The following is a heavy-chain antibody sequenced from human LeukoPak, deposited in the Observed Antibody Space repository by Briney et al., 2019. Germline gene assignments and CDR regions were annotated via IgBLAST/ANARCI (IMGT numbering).Heavy chain of an antibody. CDR3: AKSLYYYYYYMDV. J-gene: IGHJ6*03. Sequence: GGSLRLSCAASGFTFSSYWMHWVRQAPGKGLEWVAFIRYDGSNKYYADSVKGRFTISRDNSKNTLYLQMNSLRAEDTAVYYCAKSLYYYYYYMDVWGKGTTVTISS. CDR1: GFTFSSYW. CDR2: IRYDGSNK. V-gene: IGHV3-30*02.